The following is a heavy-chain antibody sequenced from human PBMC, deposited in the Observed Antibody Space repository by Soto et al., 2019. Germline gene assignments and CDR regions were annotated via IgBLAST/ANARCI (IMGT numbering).Heavy chain of an antibody. CDR1: GGSISSGDYY. V-gene: IGHV4-30-4*01. CDR3: ARDCPYDILTRGCYYGMDV. J-gene: IGHJ6*02. D-gene: IGHD3-9*01. CDR2: IYYSGST. Sequence: QVQLQESGPGLVKPSQTLSLTCTVSGGSISSGDYYWSWIRQPPGKGLEWIGYIYYSGSTYYNPSLKSRVTISVDTSKNQFSLKLSSVTAADTAVYYCARDCPYDILTRGCYYGMDVWGQGTTVTVSS.